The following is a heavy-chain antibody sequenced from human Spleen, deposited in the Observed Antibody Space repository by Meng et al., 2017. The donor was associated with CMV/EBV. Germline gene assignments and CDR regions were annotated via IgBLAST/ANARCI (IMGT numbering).Heavy chain of an antibody. CDR2: IYYSGST. V-gene: IGHV4-30-4*01. CDR1: SISSGDYY. D-gene: IGHD5-18*01. CDR3: ARVGPRDTAMAQGWYFDL. Sequence: SISSGDYYWSWIRQPPGKGLEWIGYIYYSGSTYYNPSLKSRVTISVDTSKNQFSLKLSSVTAADTAVYYCARVGPRDTAMAQGWYFDLWGRGTLVTVSS. J-gene: IGHJ2*01.